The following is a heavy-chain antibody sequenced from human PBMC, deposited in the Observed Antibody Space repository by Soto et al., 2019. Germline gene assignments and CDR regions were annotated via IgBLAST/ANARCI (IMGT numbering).Heavy chain of an antibody. V-gene: IGHV3-74*01. J-gene: IGHJ4*02. CDR2: INRDGSST. CDR1: GFTLSTYW. D-gene: IGHD6-19*01. Sequence: GGSLRLSCAASGFTLSTYWMHWVRQVPGKGLQWVSRINRDGSSTTYADSVKGRFTISRDSAKNTLYLQMNSLRAEDTAVYYCARDPAPIGWYDYWGQGTLVTV. CDR3: ARDPAPIGWYDY.